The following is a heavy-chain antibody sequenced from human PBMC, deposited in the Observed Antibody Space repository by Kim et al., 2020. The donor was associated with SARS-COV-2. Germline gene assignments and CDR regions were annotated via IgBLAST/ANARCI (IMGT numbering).Heavy chain of an antibody. J-gene: IGHJ4*02. CDR3: ARVNYTSSWYADY. CDR2: IWYDGSNK. D-gene: IGHD6-13*01. Sequence: GGSLRLSCAASGFSFSSYGMHCVRQAPGKGLEWVALIWYDGSNKYYADSVKGRFTISRDNSRSTLYLQMNSLRAEDTAVYYCARVNYTSSWYADYWGQGT. V-gene: IGHV3-33*01. CDR1: GFSFSSYG.